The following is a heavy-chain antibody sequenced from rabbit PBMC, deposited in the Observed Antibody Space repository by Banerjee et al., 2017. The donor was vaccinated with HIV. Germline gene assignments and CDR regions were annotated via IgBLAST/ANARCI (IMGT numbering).Heavy chain of an antibody. J-gene: IGHJ4*01. V-gene: IGHV1S45*01. CDR1: GFSFSSSYW. CDR3: ARYDTGNSYYTFNL. Sequence: ELVESGGGLVQPGGSLKLSCKASGFSFSSSYWICWVRQAPGKGLEWIACIYAGSSGSTYYASWAKGRFTISKTSSTTVTLQMTSLTAADTATYFCARYDTGNSYYTFNLWGQGTLVTVS. CDR2: IYAGSSGST. D-gene: IGHD8-1*01.